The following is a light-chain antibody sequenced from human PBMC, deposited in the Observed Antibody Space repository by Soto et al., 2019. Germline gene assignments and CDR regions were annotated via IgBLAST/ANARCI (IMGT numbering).Light chain of an antibody. CDR2: GTS. CDR3: QQYVSSPWT. CDR1: QSVSSSY. J-gene: IGKJ1*01. V-gene: IGKV3-20*01. Sequence: EIVLTQSPGTLSLSPGERVTLSCMASQSVSSSYLAWYQQKPGQAPRLLIYGTSSRATDIPDRFSGSGSGTDFTLTINRLEPEDFAMYFCQQYVSSPWTFGQGTKVDIK.